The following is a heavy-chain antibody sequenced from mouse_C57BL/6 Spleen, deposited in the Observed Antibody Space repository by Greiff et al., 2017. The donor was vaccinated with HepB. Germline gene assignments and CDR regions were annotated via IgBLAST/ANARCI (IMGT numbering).Heavy chain of an antibody. CDR1: GYTFTDYY. Sequence: EVKLQQSGPVLVKPGASVKMSCKASGYTFTDYYMNWVKQSHGKSLEWIGVINPYNGGTSYNQKFKGKATLTVDQSSSTAYMELNSLTSEDSAVYYCARGGRVYYDYDWFAYWGQGTLVTVSA. V-gene: IGHV1-19*01. D-gene: IGHD2-4*01. CDR2: INPYNGGT. CDR3: ARGGRVYYDYDWFAY. J-gene: IGHJ3*01.